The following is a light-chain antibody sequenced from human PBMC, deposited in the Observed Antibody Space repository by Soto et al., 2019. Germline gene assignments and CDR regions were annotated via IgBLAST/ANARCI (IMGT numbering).Light chain of an antibody. Sequence: LQMTHSGALFSPAASYRDTLLPRASQDISNLLAWYQQKPGKAPTLLIYATSNLRRGVPSRFSGSGSGTDFTLTISGLQPEDFATYYCQQASSFPRTFGQGTKV. CDR2: ATS. J-gene: IGKJ1*01. CDR3: QQASSFPRT. V-gene: IGKV1-12*01. CDR1: QDISNL.